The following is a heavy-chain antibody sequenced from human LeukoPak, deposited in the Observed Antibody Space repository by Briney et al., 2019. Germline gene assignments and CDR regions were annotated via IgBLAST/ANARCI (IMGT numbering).Heavy chain of an antibody. CDR3: ARDLYYYDSSGYFDY. Sequence: GGSLRLSCAASGFTFSSYAMSWVRQAPGKGLEWVSAISGSGGSTYYADSVKGRFTISRDNSKNTLYLQMNSLRAEDTAVYYCARDLYYYDSSGYFDYWGQGTLVTVSS. D-gene: IGHD3-22*01. CDR2: ISGSGGST. V-gene: IGHV3-23*01. CDR1: GFTFSSYA. J-gene: IGHJ4*02.